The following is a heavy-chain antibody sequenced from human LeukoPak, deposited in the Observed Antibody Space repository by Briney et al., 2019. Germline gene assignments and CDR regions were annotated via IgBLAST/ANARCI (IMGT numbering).Heavy chain of an antibody. Sequence: ASVKVSCKASGYTFTSYGISWVRQAPGQGLEWMGWISAYNGNTNYAQKLQGRVTMTTDTSTSTAYMELRSLRSDDTAVYYCARTSFDTAMAKSDYWGQGTLVTVSS. CDR1: GYTFTSYG. J-gene: IGHJ4*02. CDR3: ARTSFDTAMAKSDY. D-gene: IGHD5-18*01. CDR2: ISAYNGNT. V-gene: IGHV1-18*01.